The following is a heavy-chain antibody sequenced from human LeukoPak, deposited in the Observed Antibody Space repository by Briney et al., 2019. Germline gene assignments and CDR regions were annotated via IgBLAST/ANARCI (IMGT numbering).Heavy chain of an antibody. D-gene: IGHD3-3*01. Sequence: SETLSLTCPVSGGSISSYYWSWIQQPPGKGLEWIGYIYYSGSTNYNPSLKSRVTISVDTSKNQFSLKLSSVTAADTAVYYCARDHRDFWSGYSVHYFDYWGQGTLVTVSS. J-gene: IGHJ4*02. V-gene: IGHV4-59*01. CDR2: IYYSGST. CDR1: GGSISSYY. CDR3: ARDHRDFWSGYSVHYFDY.